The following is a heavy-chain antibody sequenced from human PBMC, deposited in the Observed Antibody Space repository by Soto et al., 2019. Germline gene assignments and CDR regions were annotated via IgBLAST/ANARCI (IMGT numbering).Heavy chain of an antibody. CDR1: GFTFSSYA. CDR3: AREVGGY. D-gene: IGHD3-16*01. CDR2: ISYDGSNK. V-gene: IGHV3-30-3*01. Sequence: QVQLVESGGGVVQPGRSLRLSCAASGFTFSSYAMHWVRQAPGKGLEWVAVISYDGSNKYYADSVKGRFTISRDNSKNMLYLQMNSLRAEDTAVYYCAREVGGYWGQGTLVTVSS. J-gene: IGHJ4*02.